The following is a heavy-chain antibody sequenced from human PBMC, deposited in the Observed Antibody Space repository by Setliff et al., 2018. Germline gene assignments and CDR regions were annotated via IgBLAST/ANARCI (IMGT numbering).Heavy chain of an antibody. CDR1: GYSFTSYA. Sequence: ASVKVSCKASGYSFTSYAMNWVRQAPGQRLEWMGWINTNTGNPSYAQDFTGRLVFSLDTSVSTAYLQISSLKAEDSAVYYCARASRFGTTVWKGDYYMDVWGKGTTVTVSS. D-gene: IGHD4-4*01. J-gene: IGHJ6*03. V-gene: IGHV7-4-1*02. CDR2: INTNTGNP. CDR3: ARASRFGTTVWKGDYYMDV.